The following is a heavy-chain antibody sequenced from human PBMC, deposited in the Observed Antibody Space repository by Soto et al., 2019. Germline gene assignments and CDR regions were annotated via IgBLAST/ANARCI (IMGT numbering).Heavy chain of an antibody. CDR2: ISYDGSNK. CDR1: GFTFNNYG. CDR3: AKDARAVERYYYYGMDV. J-gene: IGHJ6*02. Sequence: QVQLVESGGGVVQPGRSLRLSCAASGFTFNNYGMHWVRQAPGKGLAWVAVISYDGSNKYYADSVKGRFTISRDNFKNTLYLQMDSLRAEDTSVYYCAKDARAVERYYYYGMDVWGQGTTVTVSS. V-gene: IGHV3-30*18.